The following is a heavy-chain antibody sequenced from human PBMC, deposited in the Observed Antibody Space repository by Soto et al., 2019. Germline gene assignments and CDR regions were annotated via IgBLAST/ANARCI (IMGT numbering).Heavy chain of an antibody. CDR3: ARDFAYFDS. Sequence: QVQLQESGPGLVKPSETLSLTCTVSGGSFKSGSYSWSWIRQPPGKGLEWIGYVYHTGRTSYNPSLKGRVSISIDTSKNQFSLNLDSVTAADTAVYFCARDFAYFDSWGQGTLGTVSS. D-gene: IGHD3-3*01. CDR2: VYHTGRT. CDR1: GGSFKSGSYS. V-gene: IGHV4-61*01. J-gene: IGHJ4*02.